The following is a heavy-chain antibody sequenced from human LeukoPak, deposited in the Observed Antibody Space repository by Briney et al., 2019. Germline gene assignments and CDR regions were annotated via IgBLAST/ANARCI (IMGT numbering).Heavy chain of an antibody. V-gene: IGHV4-31*03. CDR3: ARGGIQLWLQPNWFDP. CDR2: IYYSGST. Sequence: SETLSLTCTVSGGSISSGGYYWSWIRQHPGKGLEWIGYIYYSGSTYYNPSLKSRVTISVDTSKNQFSLKLSSVTAADTAVYHCARGGIQLWLQPNWFDPWGQGTLVTVSS. CDR1: GGSISSGGYY. J-gene: IGHJ5*02. D-gene: IGHD5-18*01.